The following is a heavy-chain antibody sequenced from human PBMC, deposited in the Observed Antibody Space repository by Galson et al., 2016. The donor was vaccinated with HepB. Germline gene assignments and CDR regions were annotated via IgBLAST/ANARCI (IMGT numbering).Heavy chain of an antibody. Sequence: RLXXAASXXXLSSAXXXWVRXAPGKGLEXXXRIKSKTDGGTIDYXAPVKGRFTISRDDSTNTLYLHMNSLKTXDTAFYYGNAPFYNFGFHSDXWGQGTXVT. V-gene: IGHV3-15*01. CDR1: XXXLSSAX. CDR2: IKSKTDGGTI. D-gene: IGHD5-18*01. CDR3: NAPFYNFGFHSDX. J-gene: IGHJ4*02.